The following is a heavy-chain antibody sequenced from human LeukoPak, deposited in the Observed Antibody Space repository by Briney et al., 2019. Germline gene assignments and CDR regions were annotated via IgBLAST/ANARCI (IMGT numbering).Heavy chain of an antibody. Sequence: SETLSLTCTVSGSAISYYYWTWIRQPPGKGLEWIGYIYYSGSTNYNPSLKSRVTISVDTSKNQFSLKLSSVTAADTAVYYCAIDLVYNCNDVPSYYYGMDVWGQGTTVTVSS. V-gene: IGHV4-59*01. J-gene: IGHJ6*02. CDR1: GSAISYYY. D-gene: IGHD1-1*01. CDR2: IYYSGST. CDR3: AIDLVYNCNDVPSYYYGMDV.